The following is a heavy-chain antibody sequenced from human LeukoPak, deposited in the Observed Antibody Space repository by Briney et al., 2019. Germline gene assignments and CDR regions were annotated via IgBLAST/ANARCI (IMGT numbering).Heavy chain of an antibody. J-gene: IGHJ4*02. Sequence: SVKVSCKASGGTFSSYAISWVRQAPGQGLEWMGGIIPIFGTANYAQKFQGRVTITADESTSTAYMELSSLRSEDTAVYYCAREAAAGRRTFDYWGLGTLVTVSS. V-gene: IGHV1-69*01. CDR1: GGTFSSYA. CDR2: IIPIFGTA. CDR3: AREAAAGRRTFDY. D-gene: IGHD6-13*01.